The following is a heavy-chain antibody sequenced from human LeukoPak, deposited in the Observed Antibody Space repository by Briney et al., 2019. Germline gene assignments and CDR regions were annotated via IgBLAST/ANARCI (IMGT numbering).Heavy chain of an antibody. Sequence: SETLSLTCTVSGGSIGSGGYYWSWLRQHPGKGLEWIGYIYYSGSTYYNPSLKSRVTISVDTSKNQFSLKLSSVTAADTAVYYCARAEGGVQGVIRWFDPWGQGTLVTVSS. J-gene: IGHJ5*02. D-gene: IGHD3-10*01. CDR2: IYYSGST. V-gene: IGHV4-31*03. CDR3: ARAEGGVQGVIRWFDP. CDR1: GGSIGSGGYY.